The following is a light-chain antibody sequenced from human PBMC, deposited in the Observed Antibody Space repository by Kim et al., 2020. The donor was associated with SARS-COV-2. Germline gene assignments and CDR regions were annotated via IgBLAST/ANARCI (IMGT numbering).Light chain of an antibody. CDR2: GKN. CDR1: SLRRYY. V-gene: IGLV3-19*01. CDR3: NSRDTSGNHMV. Sequence: SSELTQDPAVSVALGQTVRITCQGDSLRRYYASWYQHKPGQAPVLVIYGKNNRPSGIPDRFSGFSSGNTASLTITGAQAEDEADYSCNSRDTSGNHMVFGGGTELTVL. J-gene: IGLJ3*02.